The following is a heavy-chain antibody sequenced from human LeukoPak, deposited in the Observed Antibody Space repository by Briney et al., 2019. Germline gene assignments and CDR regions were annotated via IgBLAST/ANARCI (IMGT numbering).Heavy chain of an antibody. Sequence: GGSLRLSCVASGFNFGTYDSHWVRQAPGKGLEWVAVISYHGSDEYYADSVQGRFTISRDNSNNMLYLQMSSLRYEDTAVYFCAKVYTLMRGTPENWFDPWGQGTLVTVSS. V-gene: IGHV3-30*18. CDR3: AKVYTLMRGTPENWFDP. J-gene: IGHJ5*02. CDR2: ISYHGSDE. D-gene: IGHD3-9*01. CDR1: GFNFGTYD.